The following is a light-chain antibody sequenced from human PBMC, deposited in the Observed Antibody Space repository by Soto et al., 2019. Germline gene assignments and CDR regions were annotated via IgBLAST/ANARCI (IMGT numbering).Light chain of an antibody. J-gene: IGKJ4*01. Sequence: EIVLTQSPGTLSLSPGERATLSCRASQSVSSSYLAWYQQKPGQAPRLVIYGASTRATGIPDRFSGSGSGTDFTLTISRLEPEDFAVYYCQQYDTSPQDPFGGGTKVEIK. CDR3: QQYDTSPQDP. CDR1: QSVSSSY. CDR2: GAS. V-gene: IGKV3-20*01.